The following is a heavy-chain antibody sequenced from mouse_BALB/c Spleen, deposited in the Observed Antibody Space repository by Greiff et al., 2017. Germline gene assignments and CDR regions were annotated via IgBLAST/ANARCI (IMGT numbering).Heavy chain of an antibody. Sequence: EVQGVESGGGLVQPGGSLKLSCAASGFTFSSYTMSWVRQTPEKRLEWVAYISNGGGSTYYPDTVKGRFTISRDNAKNTLYLQMSSLKSEDTAMYYCARHPSYYGNYDAMDYWGQGTSVTVSS. J-gene: IGHJ4*01. CDR3: ARHPSYYGNYDAMDY. D-gene: IGHD2-10*01. CDR1: GFTFSSYT. CDR2: ISNGGGST. V-gene: IGHV5-12-2*01.